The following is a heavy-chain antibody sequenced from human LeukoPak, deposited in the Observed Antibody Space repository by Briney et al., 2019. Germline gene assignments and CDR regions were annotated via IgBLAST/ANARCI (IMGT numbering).Heavy chain of an antibody. D-gene: IGHD3-10*01. CDR1: GGSISSGGYY. CDR3: ARKGVGGSGSYDY. Sequence: TLSLTCTVSGGSISSGGYYWSWIRQHPGKGLEWIGYIYYSGSTYYNPSLKSRVTISVDTSKNQFSLKLSSVTAADTAVYYCARKGVGGSGSYDYWGQGTLVTVSS. CDR2: IYYSGST. V-gene: IGHV4-31*03. J-gene: IGHJ4*02.